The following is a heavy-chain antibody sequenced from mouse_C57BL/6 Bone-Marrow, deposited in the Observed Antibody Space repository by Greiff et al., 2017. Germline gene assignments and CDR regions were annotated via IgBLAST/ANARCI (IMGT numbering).Heavy chain of an antibody. V-gene: IGHV5-9-1*02. D-gene: IGHD1-1*01. CDR2: ISRGGDYI. J-gene: IGHJ1*03. CDR1: GFTFSSYA. Sequence: EVKLMESGEGLVKPGGSLKLSCAASGFTFSSYAMSWVRQTPGKRLEWVAYISRGGDYIYYADTVKGRFTISRDNARNTLYLQMSSLKSEDTAMYYCTRVGYYGSRRYFDVWGTGTTVTVSS. CDR3: TRVGYYGSRRYFDV.